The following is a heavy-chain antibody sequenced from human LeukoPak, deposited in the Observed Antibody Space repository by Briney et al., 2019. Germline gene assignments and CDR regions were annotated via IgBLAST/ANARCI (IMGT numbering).Heavy chain of an antibody. V-gene: IGHV4-34*01. CDR3: ARTLSRWDPFDY. CDR1: GGSLSGYY. J-gene: IGHJ4*02. Sequence: SETLSLTCAVYGGSLSGYYWSWIRQSPGKGLEWIGEINHTGSTNYNPSLKSRVTISLDTSRNQFSLKLSSVTAADTAVYYCARTLSRWDPFDYWGQGTLVTVSS. D-gene: IGHD1-26*01. CDR2: INHTGST.